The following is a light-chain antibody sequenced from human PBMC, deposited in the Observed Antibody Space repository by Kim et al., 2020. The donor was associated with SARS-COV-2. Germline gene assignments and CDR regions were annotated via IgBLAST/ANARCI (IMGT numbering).Light chain of an antibody. V-gene: IGKV1-39*01. J-gene: IGKJ1*01. CDR2: VAS. Sequence: IQLTQSPSSLSASVGDRVTVTCRASQTISSYLNWYQQKPGKVPKLLIYVASNLQGGVPSRFSGSGSGTDFTLTINNLQPEDFATYGGRQSYTTPRTFGQGTKVDIK. CDR1: QTISSY. CDR3: RQSYTTPRT.